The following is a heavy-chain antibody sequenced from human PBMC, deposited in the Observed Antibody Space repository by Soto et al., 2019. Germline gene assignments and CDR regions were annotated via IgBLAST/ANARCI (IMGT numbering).Heavy chain of an antibody. CDR1: GGTFSSYA. J-gene: IGHJ6*02. CDR2: IIPIFGTE. D-gene: IGHD3-10*01. CDR3: AREELGGSGSSGYSYGMDV. Sequence: SVKVSCKASGGTFSSYAISWVRQAPGQGLEWMGGIIPIFGTENYAQKFQGRVTITADESTSTAYMELSRLRSEDTAVYYCAREELGGSGSSGYSYGMDVWGQ. V-gene: IGHV1-69*13.